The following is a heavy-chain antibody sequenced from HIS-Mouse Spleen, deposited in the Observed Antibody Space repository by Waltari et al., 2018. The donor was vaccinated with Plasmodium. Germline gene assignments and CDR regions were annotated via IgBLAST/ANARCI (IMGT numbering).Heavy chain of an antibody. CDR1: GGSFRGYY. V-gene: IGHV4-34*01. J-gene: IGHJ3*02. CDR2: INHSGST. D-gene: IGHD7-27*01. Sequence: QVQLQQWGAGLLKPSETLSLTCAVHGGSFRGYYWTWIRQPPGKGLEWIGEINHSGSTNYNPSLKSRVTISVDTSKNQFSLKLSSVTAADTAVYYCARGQLGIDAFDIWGQGTMVTVSS. CDR3: ARGQLGIDAFDI.